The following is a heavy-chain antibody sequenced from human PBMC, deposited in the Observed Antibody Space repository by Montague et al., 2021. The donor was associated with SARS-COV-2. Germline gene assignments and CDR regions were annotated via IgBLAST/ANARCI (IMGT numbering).Heavy chain of an antibody. J-gene: IGHJ4*02. V-gene: IGHV4-59*01. Sequence: SETLSLTCTLSGGSISSYYWSWIRQPPGKGLEWIGYIYYSGSTNYNPSRKSRVTISVDTSKNQFSLKLSSVTAADTAVYYCARVFPRWLQFDPYFDYWGQGTLVTVSS. D-gene: IGHD5-24*01. CDR2: IYYSGST. CDR3: ARVFPRWLQFDPYFDY. CDR1: GGSISSYY.